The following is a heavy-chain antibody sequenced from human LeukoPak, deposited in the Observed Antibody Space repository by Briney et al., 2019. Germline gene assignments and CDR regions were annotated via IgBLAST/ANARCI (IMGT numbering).Heavy chain of an antibody. CDR3: ARGALDAYDS. Sequence: GGSLRLSCAASGFSFRDYEMNWVRQAPGKGLEWVSYISITSNTIHYADSVKGRFTISRDNTKNSLHLQMTRLRADDTAVYYCARGALDAYDSWGQGTPVTVSS. D-gene: IGHD5-24*01. V-gene: IGHV3-48*03. CDR2: ISITSNTI. J-gene: IGHJ5*01. CDR1: GFSFRDYE.